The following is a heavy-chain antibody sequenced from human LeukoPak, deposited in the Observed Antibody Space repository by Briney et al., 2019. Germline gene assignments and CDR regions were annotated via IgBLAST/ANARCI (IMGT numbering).Heavy chain of an antibody. CDR2: ISSSSSYI. Sequence: GGSLRLSCAASGFTFSSYSMNWVRQAPGKGLEWVSSISSSSSYIYYADSVKGRFTISRDNAKNSLYLQMNSLRAEDTAVYYCARGGLERRFDPWGQGTLVTVSS. CDR1: GFTFSSYS. CDR3: ARGGLERRFDP. D-gene: IGHD1-1*01. J-gene: IGHJ5*02. V-gene: IGHV3-21*01.